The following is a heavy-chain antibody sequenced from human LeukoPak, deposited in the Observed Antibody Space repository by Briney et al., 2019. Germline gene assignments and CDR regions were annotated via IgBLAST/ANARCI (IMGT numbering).Heavy chain of an antibody. CDR1: GDSINSGGYY. CDR2: IYYSGSA. J-gene: IGHJ3*02. D-gene: IGHD3-9*01. CDR3: ADSVRNYDILTGYSNYDAFDI. Sequence: PSETLSLTCSVSGDSINSGGYYWSWIRQHPGKGLEWIGDIYYSGSASYNPSLKSRVTISVDTSKNQFSLKLSSVTAADTAVYYCADSVRNYDILTGYSNYDAFDIWGQGTMVTVSS. V-gene: IGHV4-30-4*01.